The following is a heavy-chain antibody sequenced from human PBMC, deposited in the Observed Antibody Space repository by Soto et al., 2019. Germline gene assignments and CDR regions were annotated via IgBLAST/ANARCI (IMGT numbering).Heavy chain of an antibody. J-gene: IGHJ4*02. CDR3: ARERYGDSTVDY. CDR1: GYTLTELS. D-gene: IGHD4-17*01. CDR2: FDPEDGET. V-gene: IGHV1-24*01. Sequence: VKVSCKVSGYTLTELSMHWVRQAPGKGLEWMGGFDPEDGETNYAQKLQGRVTMTTDTSTSTAYMELRSLRSDDTAVYYCARERYGDSTVDYWGQGTLVTVSS.